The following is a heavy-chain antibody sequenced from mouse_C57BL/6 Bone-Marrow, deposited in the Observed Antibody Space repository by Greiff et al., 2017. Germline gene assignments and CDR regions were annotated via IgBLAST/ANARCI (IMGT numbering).Heavy chain of an antibody. Sequence: EVMLVESGGGLVKPGGSLKLSCAASGFTFSDYGMHWVRQAPEKGLEWVAYISSGSSTIYYADTVKGRFTISRDNAKNTLFLQMTSLRSEDTAMYYCAREAYVSGYVDYGGKEPSAPVSS. V-gene: IGHV5-17*01. J-gene: IGHJ4*01. D-gene: IGHD1-1*01. CDR1: GFTFSDYG. CDR3: AREAYVSGYVDY. CDR2: ISSGSSTI.